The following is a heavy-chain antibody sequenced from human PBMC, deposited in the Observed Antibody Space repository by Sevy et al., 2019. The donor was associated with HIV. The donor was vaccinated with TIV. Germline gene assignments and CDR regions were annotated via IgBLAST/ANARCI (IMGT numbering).Heavy chain of an antibody. V-gene: IGHV1-2*02. CDR3: VREGGYCSSTSCYTSWFDP. CDR2: INPNSGGT. J-gene: IGHJ5*02. CDR1: GYTFTGYY. D-gene: IGHD2-2*02. Sequence: ASVKVSCKASGYTFTGYYMHWVRQAPGQGLEWMGWINPNSGGTNYAQKFQGRVTMTRDTSISTAYMELSRLGSDDTAVYYCVREGGYCSSTSCYTSWFDPWGQGTLVTVSS.